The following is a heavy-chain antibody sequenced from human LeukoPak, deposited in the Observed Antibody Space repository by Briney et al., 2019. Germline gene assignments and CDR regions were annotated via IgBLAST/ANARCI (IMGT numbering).Heavy chain of an antibody. V-gene: IGHV3-23*01. CDR3: AKTTTGYSSGRFPGWPVDY. Sequence: GGSLRLSCAASGFTFSSYAMYWVRQAAGKGLEWVSGIFGSGGSTHYADSVKGRFTISRDNSKNTVYLQMNSLRAEDTAVYYCAKTTTGYSSGRFPGWPVDYWGQGTLVTVSS. CDR2: IFGSGGST. J-gene: IGHJ4*02. D-gene: IGHD6-19*01. CDR1: GFTFSSYA.